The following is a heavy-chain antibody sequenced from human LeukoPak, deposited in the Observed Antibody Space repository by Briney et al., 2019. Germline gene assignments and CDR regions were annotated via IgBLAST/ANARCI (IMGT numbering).Heavy chain of an antibody. CDR2: ISGSGGYI. CDR3: ARSAPYYYYYGMDV. CDR1: GFTFSSYS. J-gene: IGHJ6*02. Sequence: GGSLRLSCAASGFTFSSYSMNWVRQGPGKGLEWVSSISGSGGYIYYADSVKSGFTIPRDNAKNSLYLQMNSQSAEDTAVYYCARSAPYYYYYGMDVWGQRTTVTVAS. V-gene: IGHV3-21*01. D-gene: IGHD6-25*01.